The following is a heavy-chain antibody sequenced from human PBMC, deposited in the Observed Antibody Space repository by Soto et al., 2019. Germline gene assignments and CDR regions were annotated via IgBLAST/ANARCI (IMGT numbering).Heavy chain of an antibody. CDR3: GRVRYGDY. D-gene: IGHD1-1*01. J-gene: IGHJ4*02. CDR2: ISAHNGNT. CDR1: GYDFTTYG. V-gene: IGHV1-18*01. Sequence: QVHLVQSGAEVKKPGASVKVSCKGSGYDFTTYGITWVRQAPGQGLEWMAWISAHNGNTDYAQKLQGRVTVTIDTSTSTAYMELRSLRSDDTAVYYCGRVRYGDYWGQGALVTVSS.